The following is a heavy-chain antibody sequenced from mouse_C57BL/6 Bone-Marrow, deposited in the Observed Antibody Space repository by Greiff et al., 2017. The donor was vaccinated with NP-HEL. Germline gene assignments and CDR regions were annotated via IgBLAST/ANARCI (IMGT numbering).Heavy chain of an antibody. D-gene: IGHD1-1*01. V-gene: IGHV3-8*01. Sequence: EVQLVESGPGLAKPSQTLSLTCSVTGYSITSDYWNWIRKFPGNKLEYMGYRSYSGSTYYNLSPNSRISLTRDTSKNQYYLQLNSVTTEDTATYYCARGIFITTVVATYYAMDYWGQGTSVTVSS. CDR2: RSYSGST. CDR1: GYSITSDY. J-gene: IGHJ4*01. CDR3: ARGIFITTVVATYYAMDY.